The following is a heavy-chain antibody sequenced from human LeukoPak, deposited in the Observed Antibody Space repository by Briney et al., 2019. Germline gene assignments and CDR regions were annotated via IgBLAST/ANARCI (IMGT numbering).Heavy chain of an antibody. V-gene: IGHV4-59*10. CDR1: VGSFSGYY. Sequence: SETLSLTCAVYVGSFSGYYWSWIRQPAGKGLEWIGRIYTSGSTNYNPSLKSRVTMSVDTSKNQFSLELSSVTAADTAVYYCARHQGMVRDKGWFDPWGQGTLVTVSS. D-gene: IGHD3-10*01. CDR3: ARHQGMVRDKGWFDP. J-gene: IGHJ5*02. CDR2: IYTSGST.